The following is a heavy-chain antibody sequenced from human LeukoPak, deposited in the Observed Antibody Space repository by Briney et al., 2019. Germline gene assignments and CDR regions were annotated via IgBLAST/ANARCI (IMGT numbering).Heavy chain of an antibody. CDR1: GYTLTELS. CDR3: ATVFGQLATYAFDI. V-gene: IGHV1-24*01. CDR2: FDPKDGDT. D-gene: IGHD6-13*01. Sequence: ASVKVSCKVSGYTLTELSVHWVRQAPGKGLEWMGNFDPKDGDTIYAQKFQGRVTMTEDTSTDTAYMELSSLRSEDTAVYYCATVFGQLATYAFDIWGQGTMVTVSS. J-gene: IGHJ3*02.